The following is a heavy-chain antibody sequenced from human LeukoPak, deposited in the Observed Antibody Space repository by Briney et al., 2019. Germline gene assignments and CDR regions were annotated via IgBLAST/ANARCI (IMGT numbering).Heavy chain of an antibody. CDR2: IYSGGST. CDR1: RFTVSSNY. Sequence: PGGSLRLSCVASRFTVSSNYMSWVRQAPGKGLEWVSVIYSGGSTYYADAVKGRFTISRDNSKNTLYLQLNSLRAEDTAVYYCARTPSGWSYYFDYWGQGTLVTVSS. J-gene: IGHJ4*02. D-gene: IGHD6-19*01. V-gene: IGHV3-53*01. CDR3: ARTPSGWSYYFDY.